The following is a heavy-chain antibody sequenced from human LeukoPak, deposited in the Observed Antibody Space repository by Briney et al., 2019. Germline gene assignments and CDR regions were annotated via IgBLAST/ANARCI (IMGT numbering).Heavy chain of an antibody. CDR3: ARVGAAAPAGYYFDY. Sequence: GESLRLSCAASGFTFSSFSMNWVRQAPEKGLEWVSSISSSSSYIYYADSVKGRFTISRDNAKNSLYLQMNSLRAEDTAVYYCARVGAAAPAGYYFDYWGQGTLVTVSS. J-gene: IGHJ4*02. V-gene: IGHV3-21*01. CDR2: ISSSSSYI. D-gene: IGHD6-13*01. CDR1: GFTFSSFS.